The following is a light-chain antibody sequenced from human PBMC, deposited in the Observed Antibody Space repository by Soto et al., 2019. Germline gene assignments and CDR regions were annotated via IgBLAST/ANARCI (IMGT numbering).Light chain of an antibody. Sequence: EIRMTQFPATLSASPGGGATLSCRAAQDVTTNFAWYQLKRGQPPRLLIYDASNRATGIPARFSGSGSGTEFTLTISSLQPDDFATYYCQQYNSYWTFGQGTKVDIK. V-gene: IGKV3D-15*01. CDR2: DAS. CDR3: QQYNSYWT. J-gene: IGKJ1*01. CDR1: QDVTTN.